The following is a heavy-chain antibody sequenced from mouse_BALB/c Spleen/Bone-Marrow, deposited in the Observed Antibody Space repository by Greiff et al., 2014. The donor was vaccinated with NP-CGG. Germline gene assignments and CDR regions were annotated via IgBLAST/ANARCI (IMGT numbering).Heavy chain of an antibody. V-gene: IGHV4-1*02. Sequence: EVKLMESGGGLVQPGGSLKLSCAASGFDFSRYWMSWVRQAPGKGLEWIGEINPDSTTINYTPSLKNKLIISRDNAKNTLYLQMSKVRSEDTAIYYCARIGYYGVMVYWGQGTSVTVSS. J-gene: IGHJ4*01. D-gene: IGHD1-1*01. CDR3: ARIGYYGVMVY. CDR1: GFDFSRYW. CDR2: INPDSTTI.